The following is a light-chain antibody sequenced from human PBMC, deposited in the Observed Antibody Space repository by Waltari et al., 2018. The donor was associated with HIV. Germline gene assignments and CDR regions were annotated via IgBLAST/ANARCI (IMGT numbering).Light chain of an antibody. CDR2: GAS. Sequence: DIQMTQSPSSVSASVGDRVNITCRASQGISNWLGWYQQRPGKAPKLLIFGASSLQSGVPARFSGSGSGTHFTLSILSLQPEDYATYFCQQDNSFPLTFGGGTRVEIK. V-gene: IGKV1-12*01. CDR3: QQDNSFPLT. CDR1: QGISNW. J-gene: IGKJ4*01.